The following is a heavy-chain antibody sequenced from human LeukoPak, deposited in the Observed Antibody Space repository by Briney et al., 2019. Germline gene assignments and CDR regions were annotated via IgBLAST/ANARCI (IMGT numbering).Heavy chain of an antibody. V-gene: IGHV4-30-4*01. Sequence: SSETLSLTCTVSGGSISSGDYYWSWIRQPPGRGLEWIGYIYYSGSTYYNPSLKSRVTISVDTSKNQFSLRLSSVTAADTAVYFCARGWGLHYWGQGTLVTVSS. CDR2: IYYSGST. CDR1: GGSISSGDYY. CDR3: ARGWGLHY. D-gene: IGHD2-21*01. J-gene: IGHJ4*02.